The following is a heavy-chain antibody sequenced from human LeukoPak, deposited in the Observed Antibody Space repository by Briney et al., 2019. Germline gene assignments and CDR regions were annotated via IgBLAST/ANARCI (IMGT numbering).Heavy chain of an antibody. CDR2: IYYSGST. Sequence: SETLSLTCTVSGGSISSSSYYWGWIRQPPGKGLEWIGSIYYSGSTYYNPSLKSRVTISVDTSKNQFSLKLSSVTAADTAVYYCARGPKYYDILTGYYYYYYYCYMDVWGKGTTVTVSS. CDR1: GGSISSSSYY. CDR3: ARGPKYYDILTGYYYYYYYCYMDV. J-gene: IGHJ6*03. D-gene: IGHD3-9*01. V-gene: IGHV4-39*07.